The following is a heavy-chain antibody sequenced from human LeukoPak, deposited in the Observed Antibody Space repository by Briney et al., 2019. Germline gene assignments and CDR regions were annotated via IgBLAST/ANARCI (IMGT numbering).Heavy chain of an antibody. CDR1: GDSFIGSY. CDR2: IYYPVDT. D-gene: IGHD3-22*01. V-gene: IGHV4-59*01. CDR3: ARRRYFDSSGYNPIYFDY. J-gene: IGHJ4*02. Sequence: SETLSLTCTVSGDSFIGSYWSWIRQAPGKGLDWIGYIYYPVDTNYNPSLQSRVTMSVDISKKQFSLRLTSVTAADTAVYYCARRRYFDSSGYNPIYFDYWGQGILVTLSS.